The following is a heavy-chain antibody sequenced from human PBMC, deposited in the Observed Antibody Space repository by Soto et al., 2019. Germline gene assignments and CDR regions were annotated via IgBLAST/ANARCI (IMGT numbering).Heavy chain of an antibody. CDR2: ISAYNGNT. CDR3: ARDQNYDFWSGYHYYYGMDV. Sequence: VASVKVSCKASGYTFTSYGISWVRQAPGQGLEWMGWISAYNGNTNYAQKLQGRVTMTTDTSTSTAYMELRSLRSDDTAVYYCARDQNYDFWSGYHYYYGMDVWGQGTTVTVSS. CDR1: GYTFTSYG. V-gene: IGHV1-18*04. D-gene: IGHD3-3*01. J-gene: IGHJ6*02.